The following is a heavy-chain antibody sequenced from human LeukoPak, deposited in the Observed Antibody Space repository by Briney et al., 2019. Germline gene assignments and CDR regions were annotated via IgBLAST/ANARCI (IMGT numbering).Heavy chain of an antibody. CDR2: ISSSGSTI. CDR3: ARDALQGRDYDSLGY. CDR1: GFTFSSYE. Sequence: AGGSLRLSCAASGFTFSSYEMNWVRQAPGKGLEWVSYISSSGSTIYYADSVKGRFTISRDNAKNSLYLQMNSLRDDDTAVYYCARDALQGRDYDSLGYWGQGTRVTVSS. J-gene: IGHJ4*02. V-gene: IGHV3-48*03. D-gene: IGHD3-22*01.